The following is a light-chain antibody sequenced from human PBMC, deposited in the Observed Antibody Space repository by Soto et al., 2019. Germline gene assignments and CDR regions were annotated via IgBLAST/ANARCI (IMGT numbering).Light chain of an antibody. J-gene: IGKJ1*01. Sequence: DVRMNHSLSTLSASLRDRVTITCRASQSISIWLAWYQQKPGKAPKVLIWDASSLQRGVPSRFSGSGSGTEFTLTISSLQPDDFATYYCQQYNGYSTWTFGQRTKVDIK. V-gene: IGKV1-5*01. CDR2: DAS. CDR3: QQYNGYSTWT. CDR1: QSISIW.